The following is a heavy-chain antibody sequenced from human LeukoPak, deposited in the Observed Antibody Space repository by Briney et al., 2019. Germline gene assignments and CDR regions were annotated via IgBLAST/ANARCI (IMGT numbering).Heavy chain of an antibody. Sequence: SETLSLTCTVSGGSISSSSYYWGWIRQPPGKGLEWIGGIYYSGSTYYNPSLKSRVTISVDTSKNQFSLKLSSVTAADTAVYYCARGGIVVVPAAPMVRGVIRRWFDPWGQGTLVTVSS. CDR2: IYYSGST. CDR1: GGSISSSSYY. CDR3: ARGGIVVVPAAPMVRGVIRRWFDP. D-gene: IGHD2-2*01. V-gene: IGHV4-39*07. J-gene: IGHJ5*02.